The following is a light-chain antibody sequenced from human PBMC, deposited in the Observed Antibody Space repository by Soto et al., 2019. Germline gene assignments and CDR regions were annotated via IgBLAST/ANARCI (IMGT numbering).Light chain of an antibody. CDR2: DAS. CDR1: QSVSSF. J-gene: IGKJ5*01. CDR3: QQRGNWWT. V-gene: IGKV3-11*01. Sequence: EIVMTQSPDTLSVSPGERATLSCRASQSVSSFFAWYQQKPGQSPSLLIYDASNRASGIPARFTGSGSGTDFTLTIRSVEPEDSAVYYCQQRGNWWTFGQGTRLEIK.